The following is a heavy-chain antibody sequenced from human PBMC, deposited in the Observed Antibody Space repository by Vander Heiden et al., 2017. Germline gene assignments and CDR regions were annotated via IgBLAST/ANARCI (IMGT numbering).Heavy chain of an antibody. Sequence: VGHIRSKANSYATAYAASVKSRFTMSRDDSKNTAYMQINSLKTEDTAVYYCARQDYYDSSDEAAYYDGMDDWGQGTTVTVSS. J-gene: IGHJ6*02. V-gene: IGHV3-73*01. CDR2: IRSKANSYAT. D-gene: IGHD3-22*01. CDR3: ARQDYYDSSDEAAYYDGMDD.